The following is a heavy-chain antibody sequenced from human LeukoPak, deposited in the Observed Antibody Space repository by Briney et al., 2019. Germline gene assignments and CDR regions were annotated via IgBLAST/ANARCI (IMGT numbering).Heavy chain of an antibody. D-gene: IGHD2-2*01. J-gene: IGHJ4*02. V-gene: IGHV3-11*04. Sequence: GGSLRLSCAASGFTFSDYYMSWIRQAPGKGLEWVSYISSSGSTIYYADSVKGRFTISRDNAKNSLYLQMNSLRAEDTAVYYCASQRDIVVVPAAGFPPLWGQGTLVTVSS. CDR2: ISSSGSTI. CDR1: GFTFSDYY. CDR3: ASQRDIVVVPAAGFPPL.